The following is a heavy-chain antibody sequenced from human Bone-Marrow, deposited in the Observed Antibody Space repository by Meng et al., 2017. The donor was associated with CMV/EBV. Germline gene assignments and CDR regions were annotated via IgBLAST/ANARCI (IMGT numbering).Heavy chain of an antibody. CDR1: GGSIKAYY. Sequence: GSLRLSCSVSGGSIKAYYWTWIRQPPGKGLEWIGYISYSGPTNYNPSLKSRVTMSLDTSKNQFSLKLTSVAAADTAIYFCARGGRIAASGTQYWGQGRLVTVSS. J-gene: IGHJ4*02. D-gene: IGHD6-13*01. CDR2: ISYSGPT. V-gene: IGHV4-59*01. CDR3: ARGGRIAASGTQY.